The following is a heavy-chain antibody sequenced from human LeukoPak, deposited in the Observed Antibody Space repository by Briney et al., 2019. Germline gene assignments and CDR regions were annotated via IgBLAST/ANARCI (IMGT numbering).Heavy chain of an antibody. Sequence: GESLKISCKGSGYSFTSYWIGWVHQMPGKGLEWMGIIYPGDSDTRYSPSFQGQVTISADKSISTAYLRWSSLKASDTAMYYCARLMGYCSSTSCYDAFDIWGQGTMVTVSS. D-gene: IGHD2-2*01. CDR3: ARLMGYCSSTSCYDAFDI. CDR1: GYSFTSYW. CDR2: IYPGDSDT. V-gene: IGHV5-51*07. J-gene: IGHJ3*02.